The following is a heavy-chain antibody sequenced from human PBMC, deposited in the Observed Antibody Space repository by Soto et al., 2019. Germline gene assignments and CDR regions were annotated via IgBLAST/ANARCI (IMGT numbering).Heavy chain of an antibody. Sequence: GGSLRLSCSASGFPFSDYTLHWVRQAPGRGLEFVSAVSNNASETYYADSVRGRFTISRGNSRNTVYLQMTSLTVDDTAVYYCVKEVGPCCDWSYYFDSWGQGTVVTVSS. D-gene: IGHD3-9*01. CDR2: VSNNASET. CDR3: VKEVGPCCDWSYYFDS. CDR1: GFPFSDYT. V-gene: IGHV3-64D*06. J-gene: IGHJ4*02.